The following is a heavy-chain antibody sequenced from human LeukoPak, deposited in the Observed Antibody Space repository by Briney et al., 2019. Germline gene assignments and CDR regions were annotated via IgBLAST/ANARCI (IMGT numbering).Heavy chain of an antibody. CDR3: VRETESQGSFDY. CDR2: FSWDGGSK. CDR1: GFIFDDYT. Sequence: GGSLRLSCAASGFIFDDYTMHWVRQAPGKGLEWVSLFSWDGGSKYYADSVKGRFTISRDNSKNSLYLQMNSLTTEDTALYYCVRETESQGSFDYWGQGTLVTVSS. V-gene: IGHV3-43*01. J-gene: IGHJ4*02.